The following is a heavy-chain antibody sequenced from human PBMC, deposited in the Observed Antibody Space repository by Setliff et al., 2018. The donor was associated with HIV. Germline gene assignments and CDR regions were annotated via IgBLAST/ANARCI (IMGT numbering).Heavy chain of an antibody. CDR2: ISYDGSNK. J-gene: IGHJ4*02. D-gene: IGHD3-9*01. Sequence: GGSLRLSCAASGFTFSSYAMHWVRQAPGKGLEWVAVISYDGSNKYYADSVKGRFTISRDNAKNSLYLQMNTLRAEDSAVYYCASHSDWFLDLYWGQGTLVTVSS. V-gene: IGHV3-30*04. CDR3: ASHSDWFLDLY. CDR1: GFTFSSYA.